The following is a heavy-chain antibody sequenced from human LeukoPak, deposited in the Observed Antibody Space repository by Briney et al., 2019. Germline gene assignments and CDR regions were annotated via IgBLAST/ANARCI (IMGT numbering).Heavy chain of an antibody. Sequence: GGSLRLSCAASGFTFSSYSMNWVRQAPGKGLEWVSSINSSSSYIYYADSVKGRFTISRDNAKNSLYLQMNSLRAEDTAVYYCARTRTTTDAFDIWGQGTMVTVSS. CDR3: ARTRTTTDAFDI. D-gene: IGHD4-17*01. V-gene: IGHV3-21*01. J-gene: IGHJ3*02. CDR2: INSSSSYI. CDR1: GFTFSSYS.